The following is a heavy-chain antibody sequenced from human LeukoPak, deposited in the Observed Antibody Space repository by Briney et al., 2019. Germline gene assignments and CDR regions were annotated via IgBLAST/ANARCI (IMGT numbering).Heavy chain of an antibody. CDR3: ARERYCSSTSCPHGDLDY. J-gene: IGHJ4*02. Sequence: PGGSLRLSCAASGFTFSSYEMNWVRQGPGKGLEWVSYIGVSGSTMYYAESVKGRFTISRDNAKNSLYLQMNSLRAEDTAVYYCARERYCSSTSCPHGDLDYWGQGTLVSVSS. V-gene: IGHV3-48*03. CDR2: IGVSGSTM. CDR1: GFTFSSYE. D-gene: IGHD2-2*01.